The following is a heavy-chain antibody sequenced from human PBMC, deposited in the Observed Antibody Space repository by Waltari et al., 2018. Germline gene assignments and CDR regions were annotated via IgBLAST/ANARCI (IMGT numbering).Heavy chain of an antibody. J-gene: IGHJ3*02. D-gene: IGHD3-10*01. CDR3: ARALGPGTADAFDI. V-gene: IGHV4-38-2*01. CDR2: IYHSGST. CDR1: GYSISSGYY. Sequence: QVQLQESGPGLVKPSETLSLTCAVSGYSISSGYYWGWIRQPPGKGLEWIGSIYHSGSTYYNPSLKSRVTISVDTSKNQFSLKLSSVTAADTAVYYCARALGPGTADAFDIWGQGTMVTVSS.